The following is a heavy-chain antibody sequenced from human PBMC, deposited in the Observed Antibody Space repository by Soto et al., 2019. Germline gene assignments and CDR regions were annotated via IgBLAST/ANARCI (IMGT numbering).Heavy chain of an antibody. J-gene: IGHJ6*03. CDR3: ARDPSRYYYYMDV. CDR2: IKQDGSEK. V-gene: IGHV3-7*01. Sequence: ESGGGLVQPGGSLRLSCAASGFTFSSYWMSWVRQAPGKGLEWVANIKQDGSEKYYVDSVKGRFTISRDNAKNSLYLQMNSLRAEDTAVYYCARDPSRYYYYMDVWGKGTTVTVSS. CDR1: GFTFSSYW.